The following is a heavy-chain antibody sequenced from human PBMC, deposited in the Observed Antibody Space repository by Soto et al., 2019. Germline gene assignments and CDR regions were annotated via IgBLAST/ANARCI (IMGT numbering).Heavy chain of an antibody. D-gene: IGHD3-9*01. J-gene: IGHJ6*03. CDR3: ARHVRYFDWHCHMDV. CDR2: IYYSGST. CDR1: GGSISSYY. Sequence: PSETLSLTCTVSGGSISSYYWSWIRQPPGKGLEWIGYIYYSGSTNYNPSLKSRVTISVDTSKNQFSLKLSSVTAADTAVYYCARHVRYFDWHCHMDVWGKGPTVTLSS. V-gene: IGHV4-59*08.